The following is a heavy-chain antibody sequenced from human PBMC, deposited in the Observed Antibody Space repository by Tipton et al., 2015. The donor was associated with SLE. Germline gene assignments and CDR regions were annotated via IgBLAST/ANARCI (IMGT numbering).Heavy chain of an antibody. CDR1: GGSITNYY. D-gene: IGHD2-2*01. V-gene: IGHV4-4*07. CDR3: VVCSPSSCSYFDY. Sequence: TLSLTCTVSGGSITNYYWGWVRQPAGKGLEWIGRIYGGGNTKYNPSLESRVTLSVATSKDQFYLMLRSVTAADTAIYYCVVCSPSSCSYFDYWGQGKLVTVSS. J-gene: IGHJ4*02. CDR2: IYGGGNT.